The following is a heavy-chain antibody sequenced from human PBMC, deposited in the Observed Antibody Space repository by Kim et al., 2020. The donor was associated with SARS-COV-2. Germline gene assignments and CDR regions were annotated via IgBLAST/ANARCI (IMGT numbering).Heavy chain of an antibody. CDR1: GFTFSSYE. J-gene: IGHJ4*02. Sequence: GGSLRLSCAASGFTFSSYEMNWVRQAPGKGLEWVSYISSSGSTIYYADSVKGRFTISRDNAKNSLYLQMNSLRAEDTAVYYCAREGYSYGGAYFDYWGQGTLVTVSS. CDR3: AREGYSYGGAYFDY. D-gene: IGHD5-18*01. V-gene: IGHV3-48*03. CDR2: ISSSGSTI.